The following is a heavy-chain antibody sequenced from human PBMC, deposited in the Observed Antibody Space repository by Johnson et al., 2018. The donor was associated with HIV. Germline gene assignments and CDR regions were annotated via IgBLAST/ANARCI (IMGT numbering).Heavy chain of an antibody. D-gene: IGHD3-16*01. CDR2: IKQDGSEK. J-gene: IGHJ3*02. V-gene: IGHV3-7*01. Sequence: VQLVESGGGLVQPGGSLRLSCAASGFPFSNYWMNWVRQAPGKGLEWVANIKQDGSEKYYVDSVKGRFTISRDNAKNSLYLQMNSLRVEDTAVYYCATEDYRLTAFDMWGQGTMVTVSS. CDR3: ATEDYRLTAFDM. CDR1: GFPFSNYW.